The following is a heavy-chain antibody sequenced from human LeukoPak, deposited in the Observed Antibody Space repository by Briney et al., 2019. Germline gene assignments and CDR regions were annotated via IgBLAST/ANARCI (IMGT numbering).Heavy chain of an antibody. CDR3: ARGSYYYDSSGYYPEAWFDP. Sequence: PGGSLRLSCAASGFTFSSYSMNWVRQAPGKGLEWVSSISSSSSYIYYADSVKGRFTISRDNAKNSLYLQMNSLRAEDTAVYYCARGSYYYDSSGYYPEAWFDPWGQGTLVTVSS. D-gene: IGHD3-22*01. CDR1: GFTFSSYS. J-gene: IGHJ5*02. V-gene: IGHV3-21*01. CDR2: ISSSSSYI.